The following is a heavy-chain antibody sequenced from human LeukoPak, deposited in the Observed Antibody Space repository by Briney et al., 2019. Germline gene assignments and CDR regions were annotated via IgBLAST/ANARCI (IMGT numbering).Heavy chain of an antibody. CDR3: ASLYCSSTSCYTSDY. Sequence: SETLSLTCTVSGGSISSGDYYWSWLRQPPGKGLEWVGYIYYSGSTYSNPSLKSRVTISVDTSKNQFSLKLSSVTAADTAVYYCASLYCSSTSCYTSDYWGQGTLVTVSS. CDR2: IYYSGST. V-gene: IGHV4-30-4*01. J-gene: IGHJ4*02. D-gene: IGHD2-2*02. CDR1: GGSISSGDYY.